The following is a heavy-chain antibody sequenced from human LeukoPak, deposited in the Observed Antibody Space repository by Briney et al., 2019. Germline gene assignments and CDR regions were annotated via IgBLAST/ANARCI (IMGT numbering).Heavy chain of an antibody. J-gene: IGHJ6*03. D-gene: IGHD1-7*01. CDR2: INPGGQF. V-gene: IGHV4-34*01. Sequence: SQTLSLTCAVYGASLDTFYWSWIRHSPRGGMEWLGEINPGGQFNYNPPLMGRVTVSIDTPKKHFSLILTSVTAADTAVYYCARRWNYGIHYYIDVWGTGTTVTVSS. CDR1: GASLDTFY. CDR3: ARRWNYGIHYYIDV.